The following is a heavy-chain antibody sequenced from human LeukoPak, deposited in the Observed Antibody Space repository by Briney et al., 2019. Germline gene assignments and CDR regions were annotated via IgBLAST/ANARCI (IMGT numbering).Heavy chain of an antibody. CDR3: AREDYTWDY. D-gene: IGHD2-2*02. V-gene: IGHV1-18*01. J-gene: IGHJ4*02. CDR1: GGTFSSYA. CDR2: ISAYNGNT. Sequence: ASVKVSCKASGGTFSSYAISWVRQAPGQGLEWMGWISAYNGNTNYAQKFQGRVTMTTDTSTSTAYMELRSLRSDDTAVYYCAREDYTWDYWGQGTLVTVSS.